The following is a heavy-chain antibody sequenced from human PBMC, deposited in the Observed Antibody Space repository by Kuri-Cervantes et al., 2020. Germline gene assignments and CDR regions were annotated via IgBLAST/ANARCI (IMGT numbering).Heavy chain of an antibody. CDR1: GGSFSGYY. Sequence: SQTLSLTCAVYGGSFSGYYWSWIRQPPGKGLEWIGEINHSGSTNYNPSLKSRVTISVDTSKNQFSLKLSSVTAADTAVYYCARVVSGRYHDSSGYYFAYWGQGTLVTVSS. CDR3: ARVVSGRYHDSSGYYFAY. J-gene: IGHJ4*02. V-gene: IGHV4-34*01. D-gene: IGHD3-22*01. CDR2: INHSGST.